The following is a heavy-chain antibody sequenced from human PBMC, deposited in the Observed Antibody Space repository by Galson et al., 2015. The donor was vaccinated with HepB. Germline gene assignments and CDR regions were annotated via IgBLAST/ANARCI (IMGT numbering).Heavy chain of an antibody. CDR2: TYYRSKWYN. CDR1: GDSVSSHSAA. CDR3: ASSESSSQARSHFGY. D-gene: IGHD6-13*01. Sequence: CAISGDSVSSHSAAWNWIRQSPSRGLEWLGRTYYRSKWYNDYAVSVKSRITINPDTSKNQFSLQLNSVTPEDTAVYYCASSESSSQARSHFGYWGQGTLVTVSS. V-gene: IGHV6-1*01. J-gene: IGHJ4*02.